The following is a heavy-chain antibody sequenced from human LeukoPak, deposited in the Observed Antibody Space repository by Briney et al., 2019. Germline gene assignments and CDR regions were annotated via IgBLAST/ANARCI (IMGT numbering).Heavy chain of an antibody. CDR2: ISDSGGST. Sequence: GGSLRLSCAASEFTFSSYAMSWVRQAPGKGLEWVSAISDSGGSTYYADSVKGRFTISRDKSKNTVYLQMNSLRAEDTAVYYCAKDRRACSSSSCYYRFDYWGQGTLVTVSS. D-gene: IGHD2-2*01. CDR1: EFTFSSYA. V-gene: IGHV3-23*01. J-gene: IGHJ4*02. CDR3: AKDRRACSSSSCYYRFDY.